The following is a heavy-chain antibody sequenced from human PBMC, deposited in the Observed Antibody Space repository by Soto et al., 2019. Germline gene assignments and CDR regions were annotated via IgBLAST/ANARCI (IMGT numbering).Heavy chain of an antibody. CDR3: ARRGPGTYFDY. J-gene: IGHJ4*02. D-gene: IGHD6-13*01. CDR1: GFTSSSYA. V-gene: IGHV3-23*01. Sequence: GGSLRLSCAASGFTSSSYAMNWVRQAPGKGLEWVSVISGSGDSTYYADSVKGRFTISRDNSKNTLYLQMNSLRTEDTAVYYCARRGPGTYFDYWGQGTLVTVSS. CDR2: ISGSGDST.